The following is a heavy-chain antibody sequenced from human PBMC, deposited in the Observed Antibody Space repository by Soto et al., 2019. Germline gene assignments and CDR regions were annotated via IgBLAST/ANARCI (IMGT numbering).Heavy chain of an antibody. CDR1: GGTLSDHG. CDR3: ARGVYGTGTYYPGPSAFDI. V-gene: IGHV1-69*06. Sequence: QVQLEQSGAEVKKPGSSVKISCKASGGTLSDHGVSWLRQAPGQGLEWVGGTIPVFNTAKYAPKFQGRVTIAADKSAKIAYMQLARLRSADTAFYYCARGVYGTGTYYPGPSAFDIWGQGTLVIVSS. CDR2: TIPVFNTA. J-gene: IGHJ3*02. D-gene: IGHD3-10*01.